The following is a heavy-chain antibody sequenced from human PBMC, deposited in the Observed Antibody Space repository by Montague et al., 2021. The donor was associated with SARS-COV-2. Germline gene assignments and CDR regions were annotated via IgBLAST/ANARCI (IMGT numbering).Heavy chain of an antibody. D-gene: IGHD1-26*01. J-gene: IGHJ3*02. Sequence: SLRISCAASGFIVNSNYMSWVRQAPGKGLEWVALIYSGGDTTYAVSVRDRFTISRDNSKNTLYLQMNSLRVEDTAVFYCARGGVGATWAFDIWGQGTMVTVSS. CDR3: ARGGVGATWAFDI. CDR2: IYSGGDT. V-gene: IGHV3-53*01. CDR1: GFIVNSNY.